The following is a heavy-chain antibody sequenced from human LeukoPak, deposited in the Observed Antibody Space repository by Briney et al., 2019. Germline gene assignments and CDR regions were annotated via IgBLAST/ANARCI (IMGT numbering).Heavy chain of an antibody. V-gene: IGHV4-59*01. J-gene: IGHJ3*02. CDR3: GREGLRFLEWASDAFDI. CDR2: IYYSGST. Sequence: PSETLSLTCTVSGGSISSYYWSWIRQPPGKGLEWIGYIYYSGSTNYNPSLKSRVTISVDTSKNQFSLKLSSVSAADTVVYYCGREGLRFLEWASDAFDIWGQGTMVTVSS. D-gene: IGHD3-3*01. CDR1: GGSISSYY.